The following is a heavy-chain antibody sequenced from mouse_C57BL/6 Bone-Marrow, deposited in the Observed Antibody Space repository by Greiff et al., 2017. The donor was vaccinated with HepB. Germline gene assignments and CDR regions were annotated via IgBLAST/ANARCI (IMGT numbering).Heavy chain of an antibody. Sequence: VKLMESGAELVRPGASVTLSCKASGYTFTDYEMHWVKQTPVHGLEWIGAIDPETGGTAYNQKFKGKAILTADKSSSTAYMELRSLTSEDSAVYYCTRKKGTVVARGGYFDVWGTGTTVTVSS. CDR2: IDPETGGT. V-gene: IGHV1-15*01. J-gene: IGHJ1*03. CDR1: GYTFTDYE. CDR3: TRKKGTVVARGGYFDV. D-gene: IGHD1-1*01.